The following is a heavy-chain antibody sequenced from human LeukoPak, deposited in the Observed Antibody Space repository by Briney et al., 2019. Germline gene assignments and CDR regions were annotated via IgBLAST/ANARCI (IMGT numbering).Heavy chain of an antibody. Sequence: GASVKASCKASGYTFTSYYMHWVRQAPGQGLEWMGIINPSGGSTSYAQKFQGRVTMTRDTSTSTVYMELSSLRSEDTAVYYCARGSTWVYSYGPDAFDIWGQGTMVTVSS. D-gene: IGHD5-18*01. CDR3: ARGSTWVYSYGPDAFDI. CDR2: INPSGGST. J-gene: IGHJ3*02. CDR1: GYTFTSYY. V-gene: IGHV1-46*01.